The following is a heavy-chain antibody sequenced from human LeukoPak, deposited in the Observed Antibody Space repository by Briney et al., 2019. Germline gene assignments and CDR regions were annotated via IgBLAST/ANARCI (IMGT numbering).Heavy chain of an antibody. CDR1: GFTFSSYS. J-gene: IGHJ4*02. CDR2: ISSSSSYI. V-gene: IGHV3-21*01. CDR3: ARDRGDFWSGYYYDY. Sequence: GGSLRLSCAASGFTFSSYSMNWVRQAPGKGLEWVSSISSSSSYIYYADSVKGRFTISRDNAKNSLYLQMNSLGAEDTAVYYCARDRGDFWSGYYYDYWGQGTRVTVSS. D-gene: IGHD3-3*01.